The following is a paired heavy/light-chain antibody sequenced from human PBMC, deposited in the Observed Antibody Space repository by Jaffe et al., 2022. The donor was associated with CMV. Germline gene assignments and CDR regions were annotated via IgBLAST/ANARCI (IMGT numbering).Light chain of an antibody. J-gene: IGKJ4*01. Sequence: EIVLTQSPATLSLSPGERATLSCRASESVSSYVAWYQQKPGQAPRLLIYDASNRATGIPARFSGSGSGTDFTLTISGLESEDFAVYYCQQRSNWPLTFGGGTKVEIK. CDR3: QQRSNWPLT. V-gene: IGKV3-11*01. CDR1: ESVSSY. CDR2: DAS.
Heavy chain of an antibody. CDR1: GFTFSSYN. J-gene: IGHJ4*02. V-gene: IGHV3-21*01. D-gene: IGHD3-10*01. Sequence: EVQLVESGGGLVKPGGSLRLSCAASGFTFSSYNMNWVRQAPGKGLEWVSSISANGNHIHYADSVKGRFTISRDNAERSLYLQMNSLRAEDTAVYYCARDTGVDRGVLFSRLREAPYYCHYWGQGTLVTVSS. CDR3: ARDTGVDRGVLFSRLREAPYYCHY. CDR2: ISANGNHI.